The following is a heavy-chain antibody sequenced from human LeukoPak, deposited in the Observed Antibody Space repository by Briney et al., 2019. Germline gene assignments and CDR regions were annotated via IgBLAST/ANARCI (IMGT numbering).Heavy chain of an antibody. J-gene: IGHJ4*02. D-gene: IGHD3-16*02. Sequence: SVPVSCLPSRYTLPSYYMHWLRQAPPQGLEWMGIINPSGGSTSHAQKLQGRVTMTRDTSTSTVHMDPSSLRSDDPAVYYVSTKMTFGGVIVNDDWGQGTLGIVSS. CDR1: RYTLPSYY. CDR2: INPSGGST. V-gene: IGHV1-46*01. CDR3: STKMTFGGVIVNDD.